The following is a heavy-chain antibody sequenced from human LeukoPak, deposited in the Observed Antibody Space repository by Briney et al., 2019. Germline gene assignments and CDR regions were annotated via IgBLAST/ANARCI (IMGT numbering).Heavy chain of an antibody. J-gene: IGHJ4*02. CDR3: ARARDFWSGYYATPFAFGKYYFDY. V-gene: IGHV4-39*07. D-gene: IGHD3-3*01. Sequence: SETLSLTCTVSGGSISSSSYYWGWIRQPPGKGLEWIGSIYYSGSTYYNPSLKSRVTISVDTSKNQFSLKLSSVTAADTAVYYCARARDFWSGYYATPFAFGKYYFDYWGQGTLVTVSS. CDR1: GGSISSSSYY. CDR2: IYYSGST.